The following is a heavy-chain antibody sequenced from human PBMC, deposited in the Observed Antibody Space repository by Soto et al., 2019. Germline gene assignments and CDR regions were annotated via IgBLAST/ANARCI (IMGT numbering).Heavy chain of an antibody. J-gene: IGHJ4*02. CDR3: ASRFSSTWYVVDY. D-gene: IGHD6-13*01. CDR2: ISSSSSTI. Sequence: EVQLVESGGGLVQPGGSLRLSCVASGLTFSSYSMNWVRQAPGKGLEWVSYISSSSSTIDYAESVKGRFTISRDNAKTSLYLQMNSLNTEDTAVYYCASRFSSTWYVVDYWGQGTLVTVSS. V-gene: IGHV3-48*01. CDR1: GLTFSSYS.